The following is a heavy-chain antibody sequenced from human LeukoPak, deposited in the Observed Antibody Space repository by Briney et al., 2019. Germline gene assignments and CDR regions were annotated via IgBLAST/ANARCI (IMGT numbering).Heavy chain of an antibody. J-gene: IGHJ4*02. V-gene: IGHV3-48*02. D-gene: IGHD3-10*01. CDR1: GFTFSYYS. CDR2: ISGSSNIK. Sequence: PGGSLRLSCAASGFTFSYYSMSWIRQAPGKGLEWISYISGSSNIKHFADSVKGRFTISRDNAKEYLYPQMDSLRDEDTAFYFCARGIFYGSGTQSFDYWGQGTLVTVSS. CDR3: ARGIFYGSGTQSFDY.